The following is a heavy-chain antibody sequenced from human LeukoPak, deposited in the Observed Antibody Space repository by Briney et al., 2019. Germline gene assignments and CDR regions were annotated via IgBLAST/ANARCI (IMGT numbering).Heavy chain of an antibody. CDR3: ARRDDYSNRFDY. J-gene: IGHJ4*02. Sequence: GGSLRLSCAASGFTFSSYAMHWVRQAPGKGLEWVSSISSSSSYIYYADSVKGRFTISRDNAKNSLYLQMNSLRAEDTAVYYCARRDDYSNRFDYWGQGTLVTVSS. V-gene: IGHV3-21*01. D-gene: IGHD4-4*01. CDR1: GFTFSSYA. CDR2: ISSSSSYI.